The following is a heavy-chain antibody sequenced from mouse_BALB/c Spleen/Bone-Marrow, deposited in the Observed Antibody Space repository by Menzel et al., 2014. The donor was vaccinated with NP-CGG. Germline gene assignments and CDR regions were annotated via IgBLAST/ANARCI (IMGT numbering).Heavy chain of an antibody. CDR2: INPSAGYT. V-gene: IGHV1-7*01. CDR3: AREGIYYGNTWFAY. CDR1: GYTFTTYW. Sequence: QVQLQQSGAELAKPGASVKMSCKTSGYTFTTYWIHWVKQRPGQGLGWIGYINPSAGYTEYNQKFKDKATLTADKSSSTAYMQLSSLTSEEFAVYYCAREGIYYGNTWFAYWGQGTLVTVSA. J-gene: IGHJ3*01. D-gene: IGHD2-1*01.